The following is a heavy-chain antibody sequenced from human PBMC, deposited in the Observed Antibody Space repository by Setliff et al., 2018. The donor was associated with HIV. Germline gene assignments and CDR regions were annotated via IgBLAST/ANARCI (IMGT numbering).Heavy chain of an antibody. CDR3: ARGFRFTVTAYDY. J-gene: IGHJ4*02. V-gene: IGHV3-21*01. Sequence: GSLRLSCAASGFTFSSYSMNWVRQAPGKGLEWVSSISSSSRNIYYAESVQGRFTISRDNAKNSLYLQMNSLRAEDTAVYYCARGFRFTVTAYDYWGQGTLVTVSS. CDR2: ISSSSRNI. CDR1: GFTFSSYS. D-gene: IGHD4-17*01.